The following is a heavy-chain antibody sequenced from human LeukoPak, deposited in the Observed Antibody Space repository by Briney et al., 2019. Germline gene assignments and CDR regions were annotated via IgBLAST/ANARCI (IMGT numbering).Heavy chain of an antibody. D-gene: IGHD2-2*01. J-gene: IGHJ4*02. Sequence: GGSLRLSCAATRFTFSSYAMGWVRQAPGKWLEWVSVIDGSGGTTYYAGSVKGRFTISRDNSKNTLYLQMNSLRAEDTAVYYCAKEHEYHDYFDHWGQGTLVIVSS. CDR2: IDGSGGTT. CDR1: RFTFSSYA. V-gene: IGHV3-23*01. CDR3: AKEHEYHDYFDH.